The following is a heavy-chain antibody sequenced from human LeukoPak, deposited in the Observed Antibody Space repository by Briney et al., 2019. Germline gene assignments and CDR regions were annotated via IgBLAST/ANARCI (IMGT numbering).Heavy chain of an antibody. CDR3: FREGGD. Sequence: GGPLRLSCAASGFTFSSYSMNWVRQAPGKGLVWVSYINIDERITGYADSVKGRFTISRDNAKNTLYLQMNSLRAEDTAIYYCFREGGDWGQGTLVTVSS. J-gene: IGHJ4*02. CDR1: GFTFSSYS. CDR2: INIDERIT. V-gene: IGHV3-74*01. D-gene: IGHD3-10*01.